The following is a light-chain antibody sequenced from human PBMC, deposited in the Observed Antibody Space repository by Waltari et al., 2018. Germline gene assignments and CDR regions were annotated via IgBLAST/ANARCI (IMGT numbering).Light chain of an antibody. J-gene: IGLJ2*01. Sequence: QSALTQPASVSGSPGQSVTISCAATSTDVGGYNSVSWYQDHPGQAPRVIIYDVTDRPSGVSDRFSGSKSGNTASLTISGLQAEDEADYYCSSQSSNDVVLFGGGTKLTVL. CDR2: DVT. CDR1: STDVGGYNS. CDR3: SSQSSNDVVL. V-gene: IGLV2-14*03.